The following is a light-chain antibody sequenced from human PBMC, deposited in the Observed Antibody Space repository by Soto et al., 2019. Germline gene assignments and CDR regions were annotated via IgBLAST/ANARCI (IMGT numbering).Light chain of an antibody. CDR1: SSDVGSYNL. CDR2: EGS. J-gene: IGLJ3*02. Sequence: QSALTQPASVSGSPGQSVTISCTGTSSDVGSYNLVSWYQQHPVKAPKLMIYEGSKRPSGVSNRFSGSKSGNTASLTISGLQAEDEADYYCCSYAGSRVFGGGTKLTVL. V-gene: IGLV2-23*01. CDR3: CSYAGSRV.